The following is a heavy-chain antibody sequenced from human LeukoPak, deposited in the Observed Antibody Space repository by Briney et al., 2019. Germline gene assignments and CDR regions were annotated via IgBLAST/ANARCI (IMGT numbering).Heavy chain of an antibody. V-gene: IGHV3-30*02. CDR3: AKDFTDYSNYKWAFDL. CDR2: IRFDGTIK. D-gene: IGHD4-11*01. J-gene: IGHJ5*02. Sequence: GGSLRLSCAAFGFTFSNFGMHWVPQSPGKGLQGVGFIRFDGTIKNYADSVKGRFTISRDNYKNTLYLQMNSLRGEDTAMYYCAKDFTDYSNYKWAFDLWGQGTLVTVSS. CDR1: GFTFSNFG.